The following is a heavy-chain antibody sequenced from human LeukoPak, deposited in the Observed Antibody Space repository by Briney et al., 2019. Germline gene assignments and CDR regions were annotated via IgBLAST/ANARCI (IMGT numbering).Heavy chain of an antibody. CDR2: IYPGDSDT. Sequence: GESLKISCKGSGYSFTSYWIGWVRQMPGKGLEWMGIIYPGDSDTRYSPSFQGQVTISADKSISTAYLQWSSLKASDTAMYYCARHSRIFGVAPYYYYMDVWGKGTTVTVSS. CDR3: ARHSRIFGVAPYYYYMDV. D-gene: IGHD3-3*01. J-gene: IGHJ6*03. CDR1: GYSFTSYW. V-gene: IGHV5-51*01.